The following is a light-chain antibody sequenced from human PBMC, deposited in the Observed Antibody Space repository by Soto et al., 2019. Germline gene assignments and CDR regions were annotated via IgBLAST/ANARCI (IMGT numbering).Light chain of an antibody. CDR1: QSVRNN. CDR2: DAS. Sequence: EIVMTQSPATLSVSPGESATLSCWASQSVRNNLAWYQQKPGQAPRLLISDASTRATAIPARFNGSGSGTEFTLAISNLQSEDFAVYYCHQYNNWPLTFGGGTKVDIK. CDR3: HQYNNWPLT. J-gene: IGKJ4*01. V-gene: IGKV3-15*01.